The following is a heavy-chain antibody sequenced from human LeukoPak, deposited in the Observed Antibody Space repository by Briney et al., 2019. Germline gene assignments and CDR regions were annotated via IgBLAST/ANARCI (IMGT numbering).Heavy chain of an antibody. J-gene: IGHJ4*02. Sequence: ASVKVSCKASGYTFTSYGISWVRQAPGQGLEWMGRIIPIFGTANYAQKFQGRVTITTDESTSTAYMELSSLRSEDTAVYYCARPGGDSSSWYGQFDYWGQGALVTVSS. D-gene: IGHD6-13*01. CDR1: GYTFTSYG. CDR3: ARPGGDSSSWYGQFDY. V-gene: IGHV1-69*05. CDR2: IIPIFGTA.